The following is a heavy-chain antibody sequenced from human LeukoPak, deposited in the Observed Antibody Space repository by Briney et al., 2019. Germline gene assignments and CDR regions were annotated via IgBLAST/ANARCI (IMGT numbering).Heavy chain of an antibody. Sequence: ASVRVSCKASGYTFTGYYMHWVRQAPGQGLEWMGWINPNSGGTNYAQKFQGWVTVTRDTSISTAYMELSRLRSDDTAVYYCARDSAAVGLRTNNYYYGMDVWGQGTTVTVSS. J-gene: IGHJ6*02. V-gene: IGHV1-2*04. D-gene: IGHD6-13*01. CDR3: ARDSAAVGLRTNNYYYGMDV. CDR1: GYTFTGYY. CDR2: INPNSGGT.